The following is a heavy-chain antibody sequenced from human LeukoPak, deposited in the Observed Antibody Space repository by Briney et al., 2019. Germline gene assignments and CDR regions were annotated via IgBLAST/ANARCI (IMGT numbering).Heavy chain of an antibody. CDR3: SDYGALY. CDR2: IRYDGSNK. CDR1: GFTFSSYG. J-gene: IGHJ4*02. Sequence: GGSLRLSCAASGFTFSSYGMHWVRQAPGKGLEWVVFIRYDGSNKYYADSVKGRFTISRDNSKNTLYLQMNSLRAEDTAVYYCSDYGALYWGQGTLVTVSS. D-gene: IGHD4-17*01. V-gene: IGHV3-30*02.